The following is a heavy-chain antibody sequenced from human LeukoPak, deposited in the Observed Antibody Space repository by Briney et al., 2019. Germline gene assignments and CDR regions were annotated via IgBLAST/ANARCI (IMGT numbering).Heavy chain of an antibody. CDR1: GFTFDDYA. CDR2: ISGNSGSI. V-gene: IGHV3-9*01. Sequence: GRSLRLSCAASGFTFDDYAMHWVRQAPGKGLEGVSGISGNSGSINYAETVKGRFTISRDKAKNSLYLQMNSLRAEHTALYYCAKDIGGLGALGPFDYWGQGTLVTVSS. CDR3: AKDIGGLGALGPFDY. J-gene: IGHJ4*02. D-gene: IGHD1-26*01.